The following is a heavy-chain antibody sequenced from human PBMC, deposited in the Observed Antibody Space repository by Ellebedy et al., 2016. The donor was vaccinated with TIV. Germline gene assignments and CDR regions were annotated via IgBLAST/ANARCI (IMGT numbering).Heavy chain of an antibody. D-gene: IGHD3-10*01. CDR2: INHSGST. V-gene: IGHV4-34*01. J-gene: IGHJ4*02. CDR1: GGSFSGYY. Sequence: MPSETLSLTFAVYGGSFSGYYWSWIRQPPGKGLELIGEINHSGSTTYTPSLKSRVTVSVDTSKNQFFLKLSSMTAADTAVYYCARHVLLWFGELYYFDSWGQGTLVTVSS. CDR3: ARHVLLWFGELYYFDS.